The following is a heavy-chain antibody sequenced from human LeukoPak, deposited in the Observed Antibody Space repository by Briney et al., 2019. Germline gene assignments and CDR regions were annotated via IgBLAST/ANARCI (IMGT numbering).Heavy chain of an antibody. CDR2: ISSSGTTV. CDR1: GFTFSDYY. J-gene: IGHJ4*02. CDR3: ARVGPATAFDY. Sequence: PGGSLRLSCAASGFTFSDYYITWIRQAPGKGLEWVSYISSSGTTVYYADSVKGRFTISRDNSKNTLYLQMASLRDEDMGVYYCARVGPATAFDYWGQGTQVTVSS. V-gene: IGHV3-11*04.